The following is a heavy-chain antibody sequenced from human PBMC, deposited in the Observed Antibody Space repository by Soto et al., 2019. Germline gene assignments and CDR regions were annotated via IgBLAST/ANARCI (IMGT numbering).Heavy chain of an antibody. CDR1: GYTFTSYD. CDR3: ARGSRIKRIVLMVYATKFDAFDI. J-gene: IGHJ3*02. V-gene: IGHV1-8*01. Sequence: QVQLVQSGAEVKKPGASVKVSCKASGYTFTSYDINWVRQATGQGLEWMGWMNPNSGNTGYAQQFQGRVTMTRTTSISTADIELSSLRSEDTAVYYCARGSRIKRIVLMVYATKFDAFDIWGQGTMFTVSS. CDR2: MNPNSGNT. D-gene: IGHD2-8*01.